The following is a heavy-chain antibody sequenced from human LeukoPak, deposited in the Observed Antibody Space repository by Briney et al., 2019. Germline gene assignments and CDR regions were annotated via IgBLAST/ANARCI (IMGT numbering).Heavy chain of an antibody. CDR2: IYYCGST. CDR3: ASTPRYFDWLFPGY. D-gene: IGHD3-9*01. V-gene: IGHV4-59*01. J-gene: IGHJ4*02. CDR1: GGSISSYY. Sequence: SETLSLTCTVSGGSISSYYWSWIRQPPGKGLEWIGYIYYCGSTNYNPSLKSRVTISVDTSKNQFSLKLSSVTAADTAVYYCASTPRYFDWLFPGYWGQGTLVTVSS.